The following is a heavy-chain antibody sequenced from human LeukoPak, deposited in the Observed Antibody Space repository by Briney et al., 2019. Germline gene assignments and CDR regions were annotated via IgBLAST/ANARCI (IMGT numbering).Heavy chain of an antibody. CDR2: ISGSGGST. CDR3: AKSATVAGYAEYFQH. D-gene: IGHD6-19*01. CDR1: GFTFSSYA. Sequence: GGSLRLSCAASGFTFSSYAMSWVRQAPGKGLEWVSAISGSGGSTYYADSVRGRFTISRDNSKNTLYLQMNSLRAEDTAVYYCAKSATVAGYAEYFQHWGQGTLVTVSS. V-gene: IGHV3-23*01. J-gene: IGHJ1*01.